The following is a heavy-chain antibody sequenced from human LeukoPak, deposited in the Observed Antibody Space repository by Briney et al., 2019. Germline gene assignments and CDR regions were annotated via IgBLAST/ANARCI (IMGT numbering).Heavy chain of an antibody. Sequence: QSGGSLRLSCAASGFTFSSYGMHWVRQAPGEGLEWVTVISYDGSNKYYAVSVKGRFTISRDNSKNTLYLQMNSLRAEDTVVYYCAKAVLLWFGEIDYWGQGTLVTVSS. D-gene: IGHD3-10*01. J-gene: IGHJ4*02. CDR3: AKAVLLWFGEIDY. CDR1: GFTFSSYG. V-gene: IGHV3-30*18. CDR2: ISYDGSNK.